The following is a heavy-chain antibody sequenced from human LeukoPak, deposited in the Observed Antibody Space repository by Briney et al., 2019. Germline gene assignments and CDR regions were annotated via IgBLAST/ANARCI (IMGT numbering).Heavy chain of an antibody. CDR1: GGSISSYY. J-gene: IGHJ6*02. CDR2: IYYSGST. D-gene: IGHD1-26*01. Sequence: SETLSLTCTVSGGSISSYYWSWIRQPPGKGLEWIGYIYYSGSTNYNPSLKSRVTISVDTSKNQFSLKLSSVTAADTAVYYCARDPAIVGAHDYYGMDVWGQGTTVTVSS. CDR3: ARDPAIVGAHDYYGMDV. V-gene: IGHV4-59*01.